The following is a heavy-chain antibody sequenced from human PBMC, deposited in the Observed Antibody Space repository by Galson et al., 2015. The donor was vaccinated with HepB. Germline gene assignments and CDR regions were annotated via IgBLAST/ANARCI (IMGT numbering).Heavy chain of an antibody. V-gene: IGHV3-33*08. D-gene: IGHD5-18*01. Sequence: SLRLSCAASGFTSSSYGMHWVRQAPGKGLEWVAVIWYDGSNKYYADSVKGRFTISRDNSKNTLYLQMNSLRAEDTAVYYCARETVFYTAMVDYWGQGTLVTVSS. CDR3: ARETVFYTAMVDY. CDR2: IWYDGSNK. CDR1: GFTSSSYG. J-gene: IGHJ4*02.